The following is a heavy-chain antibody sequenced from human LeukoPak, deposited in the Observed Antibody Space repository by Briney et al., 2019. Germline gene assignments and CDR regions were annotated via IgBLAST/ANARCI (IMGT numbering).Heavy chain of an antibody. Sequence: GRSLRLSCAASGFTFSSYGMHWVRQAPGKGLEWVAVISYDGSNKYYADSVKGRFTISRDNSKNTLYLQMNSLRAEDTAVYYCAREIYTYNYYYGTDVWGQGTTVTVSS. CDR2: ISYDGSNK. CDR3: AREIYTYNYYYGTDV. D-gene: IGHD5-12*01. J-gene: IGHJ6*02. V-gene: IGHV3-30*03. CDR1: GFTFSSYG.